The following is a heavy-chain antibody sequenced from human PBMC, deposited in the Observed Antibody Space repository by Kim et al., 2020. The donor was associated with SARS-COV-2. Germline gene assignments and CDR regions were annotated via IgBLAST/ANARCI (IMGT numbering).Heavy chain of an antibody. J-gene: IGHJ1*01. CDR3: AKDDRAFLRFSWYFDH. CDR2: NYHSGST. V-gene: IGHV4-38-2*02. Sequence: SETLSLTCNVSGYSISSGYYCCWIRQPPGGGLEWIGSNYHSGSTYYNPSLKSRVTISVDTSKNQFYLKLSAVNAADTAIYYCAKDDRAFLRFSWYFDHWGQGTLVTVSS. CDR1: GYSISSGYY. D-gene: IGHD3-22*01.